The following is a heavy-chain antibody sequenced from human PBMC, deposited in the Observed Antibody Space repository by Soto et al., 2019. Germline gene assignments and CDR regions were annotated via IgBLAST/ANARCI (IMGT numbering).Heavy chain of an antibody. CDR2: IYWDDDK. D-gene: IGHD2-15*01. V-gene: IGHV2-5*02. CDR1: GFSLSTSGVG. Sequence: QITLKESGPPLVKPTQTLTLTCTFSGFSLSTSGVGVAWIRQPPGKALEWLALIYWDDDKRYRPSLESRLTITKDTSKYQVALTITNMDSVDTATYSCAYRPCSGGSCYWFSFSGMDVWGQGTTVTVSS. J-gene: IGHJ6*02. CDR3: AYRPCSGGSCYWFSFSGMDV.